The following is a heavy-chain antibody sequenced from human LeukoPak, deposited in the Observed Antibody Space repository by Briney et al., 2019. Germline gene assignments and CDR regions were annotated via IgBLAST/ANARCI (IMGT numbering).Heavy chain of an antibody. V-gene: IGHV4-61*02. CDR1: RGSIRSGSYY. CDR2: IYTSGST. J-gene: IGHJ5*02. CDR3: ARGPHSSSLRNWFDP. D-gene: IGHD6-6*01. Sequence: PSQTLSLTXTVSRGSIRSGSYYWSWIRQPAGKGLEWIGRIYTSGSTNYNPSLKSRVTISVDTSKNQFSLKLSSVTAADTAVYYCARGPHSSSLRNWFDPWGQGTLVTVSS.